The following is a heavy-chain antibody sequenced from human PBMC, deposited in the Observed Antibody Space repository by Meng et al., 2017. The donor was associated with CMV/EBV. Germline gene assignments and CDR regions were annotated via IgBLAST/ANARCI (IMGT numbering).Heavy chain of an antibody. D-gene: IGHD2-15*01. CDR2: IIPIFGTA. V-gene: IGHV1-69*05. J-gene: IGHJ4*02. Sequence: SVKVSCKASGGTFSSYAISWVRQAPGQGLEWMGWIIPIFGTANYAQKFQGRVTITTDESTSTAYMELSSLGSEDTAVYYCTGDVLGYCSGGSCYGLDYWGQGTLVTVSS. CDR3: TGDVLGYCSGGSCYGLDY. CDR1: GGTFSSYA.